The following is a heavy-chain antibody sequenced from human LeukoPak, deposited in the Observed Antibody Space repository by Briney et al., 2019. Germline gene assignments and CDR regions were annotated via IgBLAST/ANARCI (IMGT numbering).Heavy chain of an antibody. J-gene: IGHJ4*02. Sequence: GASVKVSCKASGYTFTSYGISWERQAPGQGLEWMGWISAYNGNTNYAQKGQGRVTMTTDTSTSTAYMKLRSLTSDDTAVYYCAIAPRELTIAYWGQEPLVTVSS. CDR3: AIAPRELTIAY. D-gene: IGHD1-7*01. CDR2: ISAYNGNT. V-gene: IGHV1-18*01. CDR1: GYTFTSYG.